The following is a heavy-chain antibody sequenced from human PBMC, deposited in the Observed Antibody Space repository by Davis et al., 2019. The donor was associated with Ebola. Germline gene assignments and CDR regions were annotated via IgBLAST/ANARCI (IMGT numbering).Heavy chain of an antibody. Sequence: GESLKISCAASRFTFSSYAMHWVRQAPGKGLEWVAVISYDGSNKYYADSVKGRFTISRDNSKNTLYLQMNSLRAEDTAVYYCARSTSCSNWGQGTLVTVSS. CDR2: ISYDGSNK. V-gene: IGHV3-30*04. J-gene: IGHJ4*02. CDR1: RFTFSSYA. CDR3: ARSTSCSN. D-gene: IGHD2-2*01.